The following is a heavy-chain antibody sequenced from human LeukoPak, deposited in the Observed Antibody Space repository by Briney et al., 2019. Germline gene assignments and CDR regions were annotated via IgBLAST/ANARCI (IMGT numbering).Heavy chain of an antibody. CDR3: ARDYYDFWSGPQYGMDV. CDR1: GYTFTSYY. V-gene: IGHV1-46*01. Sequence: EASVKVSCKASGYTFTSYYMHWVRQAPGQGLEWMGIINPSGGSTSYAQKFQGRVTITADESTSTAYMELSSLRSEDTAVYYCARDYYDFWSGPQYGMDVWGQGTTVTVSS. J-gene: IGHJ6*02. D-gene: IGHD3-3*01. CDR2: INPSGGST.